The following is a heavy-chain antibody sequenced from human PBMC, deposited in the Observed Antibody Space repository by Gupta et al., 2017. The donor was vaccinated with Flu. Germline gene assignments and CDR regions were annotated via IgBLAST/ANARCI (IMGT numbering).Heavy chain of an antibody. CDR1: GFTVSSHD. CDR2: ISSMDEI. V-gene: IGHV3-48*03. J-gene: IGHJ4*01. CDR3: ARSHWDK. Sequence: VVSGFTVSSHDMSWVRQAPGRGLEWVSFISSMDEIYYGDPVRGRFTLSRDNAKKSLYLQMRGLRDEDTACYYCARSHWDKGGHVTLVTVYS. D-gene: IGHD1-26*01.